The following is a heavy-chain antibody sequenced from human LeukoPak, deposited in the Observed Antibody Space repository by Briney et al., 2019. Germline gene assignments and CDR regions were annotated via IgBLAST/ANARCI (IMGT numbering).Heavy chain of an antibody. J-gene: IGHJ3*02. V-gene: IGHV3-74*01. CDR2: VNSDGSST. D-gene: IGHD6-13*01. CDR3: AKAATGTRNAFDI. Sequence: GGSLRLSCAASGFTFSSYWMSWVRQAPGKGLVWVSRVNSDGSSTNYADSVKGRFTISRDNAKNTLYLQMNSLRVEDTAVYYCAKAATGTRNAFDIWGQGTMVTVSS. CDR1: GFTFSSYW.